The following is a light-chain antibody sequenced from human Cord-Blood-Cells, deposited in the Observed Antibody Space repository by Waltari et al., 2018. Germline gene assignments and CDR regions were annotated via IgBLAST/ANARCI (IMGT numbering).Light chain of an antibody. J-gene: IGLJ1*01. CDR2: EVS. CDR1: SSDVGSSNL. Sequence: QSALTQPASVSASPGQSITISCTVTSSDVGSSNLVSLYQQHPGKAPKLLIYEVSKRPSGVSNRCSGSKSGNTASLTISGLQAEDEADYYCCSYAGSSTSYVFGTGTKVTVL. CDR3: CSYAGSSTSYV. V-gene: IGLV2-23*02.